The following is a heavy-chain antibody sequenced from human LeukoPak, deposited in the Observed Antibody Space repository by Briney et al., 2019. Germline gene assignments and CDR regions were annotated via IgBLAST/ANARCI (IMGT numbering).Heavy chain of an antibody. CDR3: AKKMSKATTYFDH. V-gene: IGHV3-30*02. CDR1: GFTFSSYG. J-gene: IGHJ4*02. D-gene: IGHD4-11*01. Sequence: PGGSLRLSCAASGFTFSSYGMHWVRQAPGKGLEWVAVIRHDGSNTYYADSVKGRFTISRDNSKNTLNLQMNSLRAEDTGVYYCAKKMSKATTYFDHWGQGTLVTVSS. CDR2: IRHDGSNT.